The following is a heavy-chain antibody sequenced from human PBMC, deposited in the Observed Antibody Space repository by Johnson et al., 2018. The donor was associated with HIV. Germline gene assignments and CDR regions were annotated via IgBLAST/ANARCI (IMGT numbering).Heavy chain of an antibody. Sequence: QVQLVESGGGLVKPGGSLRLSCAASGFIFSDYYMSWIRQAPGKGLEWVSYISSSGSTIYYADSLKGRFTISRDNAKNSLYLHMNSLSAEDTAVYYCARGWDSSSSAVDIWGQGTMVTVSS. CDR2: ISSSGSTI. CDR1: GFIFSDYY. J-gene: IGHJ3*02. CDR3: ARGWDSSSSAVDI. D-gene: IGHD6-6*01. V-gene: IGHV3-11*04.